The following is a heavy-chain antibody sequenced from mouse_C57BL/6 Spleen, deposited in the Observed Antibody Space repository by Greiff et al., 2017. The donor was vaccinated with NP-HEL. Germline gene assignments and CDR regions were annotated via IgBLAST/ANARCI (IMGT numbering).Heavy chain of an antibody. CDR1: GYTFTDYE. CDR3: TRRELGPAWFAY. D-gene: IGHD4-1*01. J-gene: IGHJ3*01. Sequence: QVQLQQSGAELVRPGASVTLSCKASGYTFTDYEMHWVKQTPVHGLEWIGAIDPETGGTAYNQKFKGKAILTADKSSSTAYMELRSLTSEDSAVYYCTRRELGPAWFAYWGQGTLVTVSA. V-gene: IGHV1-15*01. CDR2: IDPETGGT.